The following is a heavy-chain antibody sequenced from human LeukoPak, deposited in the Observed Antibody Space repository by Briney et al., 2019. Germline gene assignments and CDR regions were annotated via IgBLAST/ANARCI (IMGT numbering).Heavy chain of an antibody. CDR3: ARSLGYCSAGSCFPFDY. V-gene: IGHV3-7*05. J-gene: IGHJ4*02. CDR1: GFTFSSYW. D-gene: IGHD2-15*01. CDR2: IKQDGSDK. Sequence: PGRSLRLSCAASGFTFSSYWMSWVRQAPGKGLEWVANIKQDGSDKYYVDSVKGRFTISRDNAKNSLYLQMNSLRAEDTAVYYCARSLGYCSAGSCFPFDYWGQGTLVTVSS.